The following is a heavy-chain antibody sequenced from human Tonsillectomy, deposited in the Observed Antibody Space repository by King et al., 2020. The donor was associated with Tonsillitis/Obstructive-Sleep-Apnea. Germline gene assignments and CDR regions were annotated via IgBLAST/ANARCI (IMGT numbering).Heavy chain of an antibody. CDR3: ARHGSSSGSYYYYYYMDV. CDR1: GGSINSYY. V-gene: IGHV4-59*08. J-gene: IGHJ6*03. D-gene: IGHD1-26*01. Sequence: VQLQESGPGLVKPSETLSLTCTVSGGSINSYYWSWIRQPPGKGLEWIGYIYYSGSTNYKPSLKSRVTISVDTSKNQFSLKLSDVTAADTAVYYCARHGSSSGSYYYYYYMDVWGKGTTVTVSS. CDR2: IYYSGST.